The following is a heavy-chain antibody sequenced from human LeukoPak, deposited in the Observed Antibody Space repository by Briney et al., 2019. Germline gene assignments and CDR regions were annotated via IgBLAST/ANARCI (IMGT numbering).Heavy chain of an antibody. Sequence: TTGGSLRFSCAASGFIVRSNYMSWFRQAPGKGLEWVSSISSSSSYIYYADSVKGRFTISRDNAKNSLYLQMNSLRAEDTAVYYCAMYGDYVLKHWGQGTLVTVSS. CDR3: AMYGDYVLKH. D-gene: IGHD4-17*01. CDR1: GFIVRSNY. J-gene: IGHJ1*01. V-gene: IGHV3-21*01. CDR2: ISSSSSYI.